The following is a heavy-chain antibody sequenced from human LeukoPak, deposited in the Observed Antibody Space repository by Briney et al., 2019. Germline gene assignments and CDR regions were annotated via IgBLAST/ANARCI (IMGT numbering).Heavy chain of an antibody. CDR3: ARDMAPFGSGRSCMDV. Sequence: SETLSLTCTVSGGSISSYYWSWIRQPPGKGLEWIGYIYYSGSTNYNPSLKSRVTISVDTSKNQFSLKLSSVTAADTTVYYCARDMAPFGSGRSCMDVWGQGTTVTVSS. V-gene: IGHV4-59*12. D-gene: IGHD3-10*01. CDR1: GGSISSYY. CDR2: IYYSGST. J-gene: IGHJ6*02.